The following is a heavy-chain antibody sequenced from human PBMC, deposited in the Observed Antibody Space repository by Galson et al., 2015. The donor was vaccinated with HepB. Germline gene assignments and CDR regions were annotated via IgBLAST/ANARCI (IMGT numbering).Heavy chain of an antibody. CDR3: ARALSNTQGWFDP. CDR2: INPSGGST. CDR1: GYTFTSYN. J-gene: IGHJ5*02. V-gene: IGHV1-46*04. Sequence: SVKVSCKESGYTFTSYNMHWVRQAPGQGLEWMGIINPSGGSTSYAQKLQGRVTMTRDTSTSTVYMELSSLRSEDTAVYYCARALSNTQGWFDPWGQGTLVTVSS.